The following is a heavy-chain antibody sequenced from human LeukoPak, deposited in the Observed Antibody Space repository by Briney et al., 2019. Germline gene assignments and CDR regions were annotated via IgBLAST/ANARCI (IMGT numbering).Heavy chain of an antibody. J-gene: IGHJ6*02. V-gene: IGHV3-30*19. Sequence: GRSLRLSCAASGFTFNNYGMHWVRQAPGKGLEWVAVISYDGSNKYYADSVKGRFTISRDNSKNTLYLQMNSLRAEDTAVYYCARDLKAGYSYYYYGMDVWGQGTTVTVSS. CDR1: GFTFNNYG. CDR3: ARDLKAGYSYYYYGMDV. D-gene: IGHD5-18*01. CDR2: ISYDGSNK.